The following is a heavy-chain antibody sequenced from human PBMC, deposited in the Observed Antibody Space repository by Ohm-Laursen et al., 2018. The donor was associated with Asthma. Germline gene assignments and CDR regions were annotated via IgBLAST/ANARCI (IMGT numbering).Heavy chain of an antibody. CDR2: INPNSGGT. CDR1: GYTFTGYY. Sequence: VASVKVSCKASGYTFTGYYMHWVRQAPGQGLEWMGRINPNSGGTNYAQKFQGRVTMTRDTSISTAYMELRSLRSDDTAVYYCASGGIAADYYYYGMDVWGQGTTVTVSS. J-gene: IGHJ6*02. CDR3: ASGGIAADYYYYGMDV. D-gene: IGHD6-25*01. V-gene: IGHV1-2*06.